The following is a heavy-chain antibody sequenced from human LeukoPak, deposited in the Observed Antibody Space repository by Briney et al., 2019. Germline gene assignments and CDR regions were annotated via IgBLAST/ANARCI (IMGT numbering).Heavy chain of an antibody. CDR1: GGSFSGYY. CDR2: INHSGST. D-gene: IGHD2-2*01. Sequence: SETLSLTCAVYGGSFSGYYWSWIRQPPGKGLEWIGEINHSGSTNYNPSLKSRVTISVDTSKNQFSLKLSSVTAADTAVYYCARRPGRSCSSTSCRTGGGYYYYMDVWGKGTTVTVSS. J-gene: IGHJ6*03. CDR3: ARRPGRSCSSTSCRTGGGYYYYMDV. V-gene: IGHV4-34*01.